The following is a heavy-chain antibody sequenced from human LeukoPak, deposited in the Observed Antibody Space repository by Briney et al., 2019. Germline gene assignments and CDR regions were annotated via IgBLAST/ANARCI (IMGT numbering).Heavy chain of an antibody. CDR1: YGTISSSSYY. D-gene: IGHD1-26*01. V-gene: IGHV4-39*01. CDR3: ARLGVVGATTASENFDY. CDR2: MYYSGSK. Sequence: SETLSLTCSVSYGTISSSSYYCAWFRQPPGKGLEWFGSMYYSGSKYYNPSIKSRITISVDTSKNQFSLKVNSVTAADTAVYYCARLGVVGATTASENFDYWGQGTLVTVSS. J-gene: IGHJ4*02.